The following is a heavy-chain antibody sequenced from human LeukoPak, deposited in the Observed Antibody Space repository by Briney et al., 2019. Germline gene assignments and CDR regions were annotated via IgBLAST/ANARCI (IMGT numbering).Heavy chain of an antibody. Sequence: PSETLSLTCAVYGGSFSGYYWSWIRQPPRKGLEWIGEINHSGSTNYNPSLKSRVTILVDTSKNQFSLKLSSVTAADTAVYYCASRIAAAYAEYFQHWGQGTLVTVSS. J-gene: IGHJ1*01. V-gene: IGHV4-34*01. D-gene: IGHD6-13*01. CDR2: INHSGST. CDR1: GGSFSGYY. CDR3: ASRIAAAYAEYFQH.